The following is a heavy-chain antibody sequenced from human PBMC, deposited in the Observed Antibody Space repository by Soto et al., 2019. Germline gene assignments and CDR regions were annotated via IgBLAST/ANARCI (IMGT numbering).Heavy chain of an antibody. CDR3: AKDRLGGNFDY. J-gene: IGHJ4*02. CDR2: ISGTGGST. V-gene: IGHV3-23*01. CDR1: GFTFNNYA. Sequence: GGSLRLSCAASGFTFNNYAMNWVRQAPGKGLEWVATISGTGGSTYYADSVKGRFTISRDNSKNTLYLQMNSLRVEDTAVYYCAKDRLGGNFDYWGQGTQVTVSS.